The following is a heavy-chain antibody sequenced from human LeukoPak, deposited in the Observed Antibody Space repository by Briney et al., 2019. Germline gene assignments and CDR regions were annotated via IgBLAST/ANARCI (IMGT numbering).Heavy chain of an antibody. CDR2: IAPYDGHT. D-gene: IGHD6-19*01. CDR1: GYTFTQDG. J-gene: IGHJ6*03. CDR3: TRAHFQLWLADDYYYYMDV. Sequence: AAVKVSCKASGYTFTQDGISWVRLAPGQGLEWMGWIAPYDGHTDYALKFQGRVTMTTDTSTSTAFMELRSLRSDDTAVYFCTRAHFQLWLADDYYYYMDVWGKGTTVTVSS. V-gene: IGHV1-18*01.